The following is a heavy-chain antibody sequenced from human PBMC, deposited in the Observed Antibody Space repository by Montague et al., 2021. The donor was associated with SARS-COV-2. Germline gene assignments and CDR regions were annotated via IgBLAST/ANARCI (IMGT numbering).Heavy chain of an antibody. D-gene: IGHD5-12*01. CDR1: GGSISSSSYY. Sequence: SETLSLTCTVSGGSISSSSYYWGWIRQSPGKGLEWIGSIYYSGSTYYNPSLKSRVTISVDTSKNQFSLKLSSVTAADTAAYYCARGPLVGGYDPDGMDVWGQGTTVTVSS. CDR2: IYYSGST. J-gene: IGHJ6*02. V-gene: IGHV4-39*07. CDR3: ARGPLVGGYDPDGMDV.